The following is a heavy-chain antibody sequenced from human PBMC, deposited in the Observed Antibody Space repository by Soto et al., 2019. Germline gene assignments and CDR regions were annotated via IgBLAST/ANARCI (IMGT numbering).Heavy chain of an antibody. J-gene: IGHJ6*02. Sequence: SETLSLTCNVSGGSISSHYWPWIRQPAGKGLEWIGRIYSTGSTNYNPSLESRVTMSVDTSKNQFSLTLSSVTAADTAVYYCAREKDYYFSALDVWGQGATVTVSS. CDR3: AREKDYYFSALDV. V-gene: IGHV4-4*07. D-gene: IGHD1-26*01. CDR2: IYSTGST. CDR1: GGSISSHY.